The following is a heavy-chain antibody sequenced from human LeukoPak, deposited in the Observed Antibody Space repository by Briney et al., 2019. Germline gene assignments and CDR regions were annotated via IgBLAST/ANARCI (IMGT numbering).Heavy chain of an antibody. CDR3: AELGITMIGGV. J-gene: IGHJ6*04. Sequence: GGSLRLSCAASGFTFSSYAMHWVRQAPGKGLEYVSAISSNGGSTYYANSVKGRFTISRDNAKNSLYLQMNSLRAEDTAVYYCAELGITMIGGVWGKGTTVTVSS. CDR2: ISSNGGST. D-gene: IGHD3-10*01. CDR1: GFTFSSYA. V-gene: IGHV3-64*01.